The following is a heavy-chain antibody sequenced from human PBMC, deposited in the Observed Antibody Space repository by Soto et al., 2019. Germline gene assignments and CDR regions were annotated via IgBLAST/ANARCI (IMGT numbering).Heavy chain of an antibody. V-gene: IGHV4-59*01. CDR2: IYYSGST. J-gene: IGHJ6*02. Sequence: PSETLSLTCTVSGGSISSYYWSWIRQPPGKGLEWIGYIYYSGSTNYNPSLKSRVTISVDTSKNQFSLKLSSVTAADTAVYYCARVLGYCISTSCYPNYYSYYGLDVWGQGTTVTVSS. CDR3: ARVLGYCISTSCYPNYYSYYGLDV. CDR1: GGSISSYY. D-gene: IGHD2-2*01.